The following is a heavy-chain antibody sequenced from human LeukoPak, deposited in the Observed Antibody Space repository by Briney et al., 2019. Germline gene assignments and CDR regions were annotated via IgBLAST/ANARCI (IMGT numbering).Heavy chain of an antibody. V-gene: IGHV1-8*01. CDR1: GYTFTNLD. CDR2: MSPNSGDT. CDR3: ARGPPNWGYDY. D-gene: IGHD7-27*01. Sequence: GASVKVSCKTSGYTFTNLDINWVRQATGQRPEWMGWMSPNSGDTGYAQKFQDRVTMTRNTSISTAYMELSSLRSDDTAVYYCARGPPNWGYDYWGPGTLVTVSS. J-gene: IGHJ4*02.